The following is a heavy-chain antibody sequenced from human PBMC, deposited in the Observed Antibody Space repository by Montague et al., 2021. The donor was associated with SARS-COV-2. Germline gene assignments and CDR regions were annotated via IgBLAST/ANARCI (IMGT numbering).Heavy chain of an antibody. CDR3: ARGARRYDYRWRVYGRFDY. D-gene: IGHD3-10*01. CDR2: IYYSGST. Sequence: SETLSLTCTVSGGSISSYYWSWIRQPPGKGLEWIGYIYYSGSTNYNPSLKSRVTISVDTSKNQFSLKLSSVTAADTAVYYCARGARRYDYRWRVYGRFDYWGQGTLVTVSS. CDR1: GGSISSYY. V-gene: IGHV4-59*01. J-gene: IGHJ4*02.